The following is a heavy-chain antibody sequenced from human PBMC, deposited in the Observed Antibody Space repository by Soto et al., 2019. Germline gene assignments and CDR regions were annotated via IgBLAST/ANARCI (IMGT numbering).Heavy chain of an antibody. CDR1: GGTLSVYY. D-gene: IGHD3-3*01. V-gene: IGHV4-4*07. Sequence: SEALSVTCTVTGGTLSVYYWNWIRQSAGGGLEWIGRIYSSGSTNYNPSLKSRVTISLDTSMSHFSLRLRSVSAADTAVYYCARGQRFSDWFDPWGQGTLVTVSS. CDR3: ARGQRFSDWFDP. CDR2: IYSSGST. J-gene: IGHJ5*02.